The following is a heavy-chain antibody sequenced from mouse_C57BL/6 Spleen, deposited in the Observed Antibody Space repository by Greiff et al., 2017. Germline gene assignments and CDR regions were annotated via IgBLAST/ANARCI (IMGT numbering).Heavy chain of an antibody. Sequence: QVQLQQSGAELVKPGASVKISCKASGYAFSSYWMNWVKQRPGKGLEWIGQIYPGDGDTNYNGKFKGKATLTADKSSSTAYMQLSSLTSEDSAVYFCARRMAQARGFDYWGQGTTLTVSS. J-gene: IGHJ2*01. CDR3: ARRMAQARGFDY. CDR2: IYPGDGDT. CDR1: GYAFSSYW. V-gene: IGHV1-80*01. D-gene: IGHD3-2*02.